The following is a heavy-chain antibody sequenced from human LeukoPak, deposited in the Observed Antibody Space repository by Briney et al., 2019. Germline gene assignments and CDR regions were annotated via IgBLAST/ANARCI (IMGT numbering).Heavy chain of an antibody. J-gene: IGHJ4*02. D-gene: IGHD6-19*01. CDR2: ISSRGDST. Sequence: GGSLILSCAASGFIFSNYAMSWVRQVPGRGLEWVSTISSRGDSTYVADSVKGRFTISRDNSKNSHYLQMNTVRAEDTAVYYCVKGPRPDITVAHTVENWGQGTLVTVSS. CDR3: VKGPRPDITVAHTVEN. CDR1: GFIFSNYA. V-gene: IGHV3-23*01.